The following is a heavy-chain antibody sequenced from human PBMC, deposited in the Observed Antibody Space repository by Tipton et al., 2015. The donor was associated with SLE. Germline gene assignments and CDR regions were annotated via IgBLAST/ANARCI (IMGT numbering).Heavy chain of an antibody. V-gene: IGHV1-2*02. CDR3: ARERGQWLIPFDS. Sequence: QLVQSGAEVKKPGASVKVSCKASGYTFTTYGISWVRQAPGQGLEWMGWSNPNSGATNYAQKFQGRVTLTRDTSISTAYMELSRLRSDDTAVYYCARERGQWLIPFDSWGRGTLVTVSS. D-gene: IGHD6-19*01. CDR1: GYTFTTYG. CDR2: SNPNSGAT. J-gene: IGHJ4*02.